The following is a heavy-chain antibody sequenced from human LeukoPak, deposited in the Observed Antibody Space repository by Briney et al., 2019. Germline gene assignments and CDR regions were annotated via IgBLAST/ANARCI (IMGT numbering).Heavy chain of an antibody. D-gene: IGHD3-16*02. J-gene: IGHJ4*02. V-gene: IGHV3-48*01. Sequence: GGSLRLSCAASGFTFSSYSMNWVRQAPGKGREWVSYISSSSSTIYYADSVKGRFTISRDNAKNSLYLQMNSLRAEDTPVYYCARAHHRRVYDYVWGSYPYWGQGTLVTVSS. CDR3: ARAHHRRVYDYVWGSYPY. CDR2: ISSSSSTI. CDR1: GFTFSSYS.